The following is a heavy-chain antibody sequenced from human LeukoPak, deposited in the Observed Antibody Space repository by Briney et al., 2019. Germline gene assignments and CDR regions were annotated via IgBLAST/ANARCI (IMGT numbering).Heavy chain of an antibody. CDR2: IYSSGSN. CDR1: GGSIGSYY. CDR3: ARGDQLLDY. D-gene: IGHD2-2*01. J-gene: IGHJ4*02. Sequence: SETMSLTCTVSGGSIGSYYWSWIRQPPGKGLEWIGYIYSSGSNNFNPSLKSRVTISVDTSKNQLSLKLSSVTAADTAVYYGARGDQLLDYWGQGTLVTVSS. V-gene: IGHV4-59*01.